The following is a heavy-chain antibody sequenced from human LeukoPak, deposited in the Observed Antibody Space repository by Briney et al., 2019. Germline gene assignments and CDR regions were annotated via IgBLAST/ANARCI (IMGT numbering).Heavy chain of an antibody. V-gene: IGHV4-34*01. Sequence: PSETLSLTCAVYGGSFSGYYWSWIRQPPGKGLEWIGEINHSGSTNYNPSLKSRVTISVDTSKNQFSLKLSSVTAADTAVYYCARVHYGSAADYWGQGTLVTVSS. CDR2: INHSGST. J-gene: IGHJ4*02. CDR1: GGSFSGYY. CDR3: ARVHYGSAADY. D-gene: IGHD3-10*01.